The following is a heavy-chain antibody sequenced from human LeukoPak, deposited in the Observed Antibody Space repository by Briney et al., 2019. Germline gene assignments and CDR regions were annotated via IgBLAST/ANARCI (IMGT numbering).Heavy chain of an antibody. CDR3: ARRRDYFDY. Sequence: GGSLRLSCVVSGFDLSDYSMSWIRQAPGKGLEWISYISSSGGNIYFADSVKGRFTMSRDNASGSLYLQMNSLTADDTAIYCCARRRDYFDYWGQGTLVTVSS. CDR2: ISSSGGNI. CDR1: GFDLSDYS. J-gene: IGHJ4*02. V-gene: IGHV3-11*01.